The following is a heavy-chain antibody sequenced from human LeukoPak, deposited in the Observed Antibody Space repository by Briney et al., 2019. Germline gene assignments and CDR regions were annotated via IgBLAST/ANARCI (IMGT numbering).Heavy chain of an antibody. Sequence: ASVKVSCKASGYTFTGYYMHWVRQAPGQGLEWMGWINPISGGTNYAQKFQGRVTMTRDTSISTAYMELSRLRSDDTAVYYCAGAALGYCSGGSCLNWFDPWGQGTLVTVSS. CDR1: GYTFTGYY. V-gene: IGHV1-2*02. CDR3: AGAALGYCSGGSCLNWFDP. J-gene: IGHJ5*02. CDR2: INPISGGT. D-gene: IGHD2-15*01.